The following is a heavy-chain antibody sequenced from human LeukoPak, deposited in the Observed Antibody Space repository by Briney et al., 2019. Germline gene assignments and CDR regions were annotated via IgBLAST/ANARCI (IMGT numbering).Heavy chain of an antibody. CDR3: AREGYTSGRAPVFDF. D-gene: IGHD6-19*01. J-gene: IGHJ3*01. CDR2: VSTNGNSK. CDR1: GFTFSRYV. V-gene: IGHV3-30*03. Sequence: GRSLRLSCAASGFTFSRYVMHWVRQAPGKGLDWVAGVSTNGNSKYYIDLVKGRFTISRDNSKSTLDLQMNSLTTEDTAVYYCAREGYTSGRAPVFDFWGQGTMVTVSS.